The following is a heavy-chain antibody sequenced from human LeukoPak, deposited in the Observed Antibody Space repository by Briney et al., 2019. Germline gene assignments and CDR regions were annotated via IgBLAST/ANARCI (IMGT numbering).Heavy chain of an antibody. D-gene: IGHD3-16*01. CDR3: VRGGRRSYGDDAFDM. V-gene: IGHV3-7*01. Sequence: PGGSLRLSCAASGFTFNNYWMNWVRQAPGRGLEWVANIKQDGSEKYSVDSVKGRFTISRDNAKNSLYLQTNSLRAEDTAVYYCVRGGRRSYGDDAFDMWGQGTMVTVSS. CDR1: GFTFNNYW. J-gene: IGHJ3*02. CDR2: IKQDGSEK.